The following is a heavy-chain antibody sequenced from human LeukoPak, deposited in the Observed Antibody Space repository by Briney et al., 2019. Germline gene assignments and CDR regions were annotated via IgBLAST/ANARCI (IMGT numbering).Heavy chain of an antibody. Sequence: SETLSLTCAVYGGSFSGYYWSWIRQPPGKGLEWIGEINHSGSTNYNPSLKSRVTISVDTSKNQFSLKLSSVTAADTAVYYCARVNDSSGYYIDYWGQGTLVTVSS. CDR2: INHSGST. CDR3: ARVNDSSGYYIDY. J-gene: IGHJ4*02. V-gene: IGHV4-34*01. CDR1: GGSFSGYY. D-gene: IGHD3-22*01.